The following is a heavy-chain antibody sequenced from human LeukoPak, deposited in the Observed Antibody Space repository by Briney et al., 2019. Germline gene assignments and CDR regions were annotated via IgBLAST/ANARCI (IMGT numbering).Heavy chain of an antibody. CDR3: ARNWRPSGYYYYYGMDV. V-gene: IGHV3-21*01. Sequence: GGSLRLSCAASGFTFSSYSMNWVRQAPGKGLEWVSSISSSSSYIYYADSVKGRFTISRDNAKNSLYLQMNSLRAEDTAVYYCARNWRPSGYYYYYGMDVWGKGTTVTVSS. D-gene: IGHD3-10*01. CDR1: GFTFSSYS. J-gene: IGHJ6*04. CDR2: ISSSSSYI.